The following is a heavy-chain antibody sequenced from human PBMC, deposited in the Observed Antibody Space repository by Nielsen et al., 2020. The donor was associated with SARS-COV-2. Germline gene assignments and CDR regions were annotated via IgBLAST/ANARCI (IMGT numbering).Heavy chain of an antibody. J-gene: IGHJ4*02. CDR2: ISYDGSNK. D-gene: IGHD3-10*01. V-gene: IGHV3-30-3*01. CDR1: GFTFSSYA. Sequence: GESLKISCAASGFTFSSYATHWVRQAPGKGLEWVAVISYDGSNKYYADSVKGRFTISRDNSKNTLYLQMNSLRAEDTAVYYCARDQGFFGSYYNYWGQGTLVTVSS. CDR3: ARDQGFFGSYYNY.